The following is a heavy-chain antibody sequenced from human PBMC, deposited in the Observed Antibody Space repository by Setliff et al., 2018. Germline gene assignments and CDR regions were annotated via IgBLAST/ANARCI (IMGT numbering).Heavy chain of an antibody. D-gene: IGHD3-22*01. CDR3: ARINFYVSSGYYYASDN. V-gene: IGHV1-18*01. Sequence: ASVKVSCKTSGYTFTNYGITWVRQAPGQGLEWMGWINNYSFKTNYPQKFLGRVTVTTDTSTNTGYLELRGLRSDDTAVYYCARINFYVSSGYYYASDNWGQGTLVTVSS. J-gene: IGHJ4*02. CDR2: INNYSFKT. CDR1: GYTFTNYG.